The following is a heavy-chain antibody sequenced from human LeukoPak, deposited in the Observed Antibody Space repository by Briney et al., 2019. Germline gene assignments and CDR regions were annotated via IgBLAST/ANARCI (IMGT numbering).Heavy chain of an antibody. V-gene: IGHV3-23*01. CDR2: ITSGADT. J-gene: IGHJ3*01. Sequence: PGGSLRLSCAACGFTFDKFAMSWVRQAPGKGVQWVSTITSGADTYYADSVKGRFSISRDNSSTTVSAHMHSLSADDTAVYFCAKGDNFGRVADAFDSWGQGTMVTVSS. CDR1: GFTFDKFA. D-gene: IGHD1-1*01. CDR3: AKGDNFGRVADAFDS.